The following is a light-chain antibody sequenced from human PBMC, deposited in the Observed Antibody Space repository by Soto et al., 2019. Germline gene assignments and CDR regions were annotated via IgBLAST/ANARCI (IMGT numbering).Light chain of an antibody. J-gene: IGKJ3*01. V-gene: IGKV1-33*01. CDR2: DAS. Sequence: DIQMTQSPSSLSASVGDRVTITCQASQDISIYLNWYQQKPGKAPKLLIYDASNLETGVPSRFSGSGSGTDFTFTISSLQPEDIATYYCQQYDNLPGFGPGTKVDIK. CDR3: QQYDNLPG. CDR1: QDISIY.